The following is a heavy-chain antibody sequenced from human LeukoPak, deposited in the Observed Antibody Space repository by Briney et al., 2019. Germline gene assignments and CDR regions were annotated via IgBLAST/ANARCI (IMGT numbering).Heavy chain of an antibody. D-gene: IGHD3-22*01. CDR1: GFTFSSYG. J-gene: IGHJ4*02. V-gene: IGHV3-30*18. Sequence: GGSLRLSRAASGFTFSSYGMHWVRQAPGKGLEWVAVIPYDGSNKYYADSVKGRFTISRDNSKNTLYLQMNSLRADDTAVYYCANEDYYDSSAFLAHWGQGTLVTVSS. CDR2: IPYDGSNK. CDR3: ANEDYYDSSAFLAH.